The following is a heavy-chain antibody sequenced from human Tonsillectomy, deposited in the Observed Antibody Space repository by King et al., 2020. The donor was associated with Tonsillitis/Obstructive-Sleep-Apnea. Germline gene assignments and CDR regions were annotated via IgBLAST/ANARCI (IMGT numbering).Heavy chain of an antibody. CDR3: ITDPGDYEDY. J-gene: IGHJ4*02. CDR2: IKSKTSGGAA. D-gene: IGHD2-21*02. Sequence: VQLVESGGGLVKPGGSLRLSCAASGLNFKNAWMSWVRQVPGKGLEWVGRIKSKTSGGAADYVAPVKGRFTISRDDSQDTLDLQMNSLKTEDTAVNYCITDPGDYEDYWGQGTPVSVSS. V-gene: IGHV3-15*01. CDR1: GLNFKNAW.